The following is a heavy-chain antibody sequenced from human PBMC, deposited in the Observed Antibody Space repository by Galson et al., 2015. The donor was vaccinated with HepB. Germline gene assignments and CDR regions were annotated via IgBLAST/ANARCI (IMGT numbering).Heavy chain of an antibody. Sequence: GSLRLSCAASGFTFSSYSMNWVRPAPGKGLEWVSSISSSSSYIYYADSVKGRFTISRDNAKNSLYLQMNSLRAEDTAVYYCARVSRLTGSDYWGQGTLVTVSS. J-gene: IGHJ4*02. CDR3: ARVSRLTGSDY. D-gene: IGHD7-27*01. V-gene: IGHV3-21*01. CDR1: GFTFSSYS. CDR2: ISSSSSYI.